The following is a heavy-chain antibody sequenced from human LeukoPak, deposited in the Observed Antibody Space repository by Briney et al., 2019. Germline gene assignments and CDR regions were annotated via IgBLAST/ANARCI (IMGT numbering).Heavy chain of an antibody. Sequence: SETLSLTCAVYGGSFSGYYWSWIRQPPGKGLEWIGEINHSGSTNYNPSLKSRVTISVDTSKNQFSLKLSSVTAADTAVYYGAREGIDSSSWSRRDYWGQGTLVTVSS. CDR2: INHSGST. CDR1: GGSFSGYY. V-gene: IGHV4-34*01. CDR3: AREGIDSSSWSRRDY. D-gene: IGHD6-13*01. J-gene: IGHJ4*02.